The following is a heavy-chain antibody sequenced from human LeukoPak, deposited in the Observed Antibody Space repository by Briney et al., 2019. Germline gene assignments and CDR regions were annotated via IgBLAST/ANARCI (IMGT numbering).Heavy chain of an antibody. CDR3: AMSFTVVTSGGAFDI. V-gene: IGHV4-59*01. CDR1: GGSISSYY. Sequence: SETLSLTCTVSGGSISSYYWSWIRQPPGKGLEWIGYIYYSGSTNYNPSLKSRVTISVDTSKNQFSLKLSSVTAADTAVYYCAMSFTVVTSGGAFDIWGQGTMVTVSS. J-gene: IGHJ3*02. D-gene: IGHD4-23*01. CDR2: IYYSGST.